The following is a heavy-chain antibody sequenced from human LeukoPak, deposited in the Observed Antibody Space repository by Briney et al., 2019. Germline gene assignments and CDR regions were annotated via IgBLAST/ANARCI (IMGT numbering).Heavy chain of an antibody. Sequence: GGSLRLSCAASGFTFSSYSMNWVRQAPGKGLEWVSSISSSSYIYYADSVKGRFTISRDNAKNSLYLQMNSLRAEDTAVYYCAKLVTTVTTEFDYWGQGTLVTVSS. J-gene: IGHJ4*02. V-gene: IGHV3-21*01. CDR3: AKLVTTVTTEFDY. CDR1: GFTFSSYS. D-gene: IGHD4-17*01. CDR2: ISSSSYI.